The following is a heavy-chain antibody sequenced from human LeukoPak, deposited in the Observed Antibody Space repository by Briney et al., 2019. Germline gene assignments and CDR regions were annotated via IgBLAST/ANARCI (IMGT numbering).Heavy chain of an antibody. CDR3: ARERSLAAAGTQPYYYYYYMDV. CDR1: GYTFTSYA. D-gene: IGHD6-13*01. V-gene: IGHV7-4-1*02. J-gene: IGHJ6*03. Sequence: ASVKVSCKASGYTFTSYAMNWVRQAPGQGLEWMGWINTNTGNPTYAQGFTGRFVFSLDTSVSTAYLQISSLKAEDTAVYYCARERSLAAAGTQPYYYYYYMDVWGKGTTVTVSS. CDR2: INTNTGNP.